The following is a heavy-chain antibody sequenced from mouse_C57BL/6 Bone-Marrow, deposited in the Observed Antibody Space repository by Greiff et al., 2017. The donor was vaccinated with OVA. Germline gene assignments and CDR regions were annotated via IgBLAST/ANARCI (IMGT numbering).Heavy chain of an antibody. Sequence: QVQLQQPGAALVRPGSSVQLSCQASGYPFPSSWMAWVKQRPGQGLEWIGNIYPSDSETHYNQKFKDKATLTVDKSSSTAYMQLSSLTSEDSAVYYFSRRNSNYPYYYAMDYWGQGTSVTVSS. CDR3: SRRNSNYPYYYAMDY. V-gene: IGHV1-61*01. CDR1: GYPFPSSW. CDR2: IYPSDSET. D-gene: IGHD2-5*01. J-gene: IGHJ4*01.